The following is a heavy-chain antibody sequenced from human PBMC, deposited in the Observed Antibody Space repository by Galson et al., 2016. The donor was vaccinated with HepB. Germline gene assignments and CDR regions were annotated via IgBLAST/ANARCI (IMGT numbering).Heavy chain of an antibody. J-gene: IGHJ4*02. CDR3: AKTYDSTGYYADY. V-gene: IGHV7-4-1*01. Sequence: SVKVSCKGFGYTFSSYTMMWVRQAPGHGLEWMGGSNSYTGNPTYAQGLTGRFVFSVDTSVSTAYLHIDSLKTEDTAVYFCAKTYDSTGYYADYWGQGTLLTVSS. CDR1: GYTFSSYT. D-gene: IGHD3-22*01. CDR2: SNSYTGNP.